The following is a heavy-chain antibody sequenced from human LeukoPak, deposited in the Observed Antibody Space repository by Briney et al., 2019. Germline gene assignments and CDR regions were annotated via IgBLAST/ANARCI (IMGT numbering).Heavy chain of an antibody. D-gene: IGHD2-2*01. Sequence: GASLLLCGAASDFTFSNISMTCGRPPPRKGLELVSTISGSGDTTYYPNSGKGRFTISRDNSKNTLYLQMNSLRAEDTAVYYCAKGGGGYLDYWGQGALVTVSS. V-gene: IGHV3-23*01. CDR1: DFTFSNIS. J-gene: IGHJ4*02. CDR2: ISGSGDTT. CDR3: AKGGGGYLDY.